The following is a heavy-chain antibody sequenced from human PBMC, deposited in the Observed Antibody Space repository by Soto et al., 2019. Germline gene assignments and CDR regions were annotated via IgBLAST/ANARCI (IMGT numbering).Heavy chain of an antibody. V-gene: IGHV2-26*01. J-gene: IGHJ4*02. Sequence: SGPTLVNPTETLTLTCTVSGFSLSNARMGVSWISQPPGKALEWLAHIFSNDEKSYSTSLKSRLTISKDTSKSQVVLTMTNMDTVDTATYYCARIRRPYYYDSSGYYFFDYWGQGTLVTV. CDR2: IFSNDEK. D-gene: IGHD3-22*01. CDR3: ARIRRPYYYDSSGYYFFDY. CDR1: GFSLSNARMG.